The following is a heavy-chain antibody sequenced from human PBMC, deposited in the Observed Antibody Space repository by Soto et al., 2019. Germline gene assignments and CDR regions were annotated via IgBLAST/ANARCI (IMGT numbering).Heavy chain of an antibody. CDR1: GGSISSGGYS. CDR2: ICHSGST. D-gene: IGHD1-26*01. J-gene: IGHJ2*01. Sequence: QLQLQESGSGLVKPSQTLSLTCAVSGGSISSGGYSWSWLRQPPGKGLEWIWYICHSGSTYYNPSLKSRVTISVDVSKNHFSLELSSVTAADTAVYYCAREGGSGSPEWYFNVWGRGTLVTVSS. V-gene: IGHV4-30-2*01. CDR3: AREGGSGSPEWYFNV.